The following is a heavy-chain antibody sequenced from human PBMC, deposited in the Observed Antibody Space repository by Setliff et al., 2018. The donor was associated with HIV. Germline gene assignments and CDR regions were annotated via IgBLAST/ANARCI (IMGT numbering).Heavy chain of an antibody. V-gene: IGHV1-69*06. CDR3: ARVNGGNTPYYFDS. J-gene: IGHJ4*02. Sequence: SVKVSCKASGGTFSSYAISWVRQAPGQGLEWMGRIIPIFGTANYAQKFQGRVTITADKSTSTAYMELSSLRSEDTAVYYCARVNGGNTPYYFDSWGQGTLVTVSS. D-gene: IGHD2-15*01. CDR2: IIPIFGTA. CDR1: GGTFSSYA.